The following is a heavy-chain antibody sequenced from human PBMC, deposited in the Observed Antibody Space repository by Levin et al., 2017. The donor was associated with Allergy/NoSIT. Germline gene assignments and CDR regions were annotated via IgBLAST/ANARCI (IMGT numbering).Heavy chain of an antibody. CDR1: RFTFSRYG. V-gene: IGHV3-30*18. CDR3: PKGYSAVAFTSGWYPIWYSMDV. CDR2: ISYDGNSK. J-gene: IGHJ6*04. Sequence: PGGSLRLSCAASRFTFSRYGMHWVRQAPGKGLEWLAVISYDGNSKYYADSVKGRFTISRDNSKNTLYLQMSSLRADDTAVFYCPKGYSAVAFTSGWYPIWYSMDVWGKGTTVTVSA. D-gene: IGHD6-19*01.